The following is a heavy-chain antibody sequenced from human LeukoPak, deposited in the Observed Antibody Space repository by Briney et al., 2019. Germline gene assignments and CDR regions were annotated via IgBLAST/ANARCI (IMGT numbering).Heavy chain of an antibody. CDR1: GGSISSSSYC. Sequence: SETLSLTCTVSGGSISSSSYCWGWIRQPPGKGLEWIGSIYYSGSTYYNPSLKSRVTISVDTSKNQFSLKLSSVTAADTAVYYCASDPSSYYDFWSGYFTGGAHYFDYWGQGTLVTVSS. D-gene: IGHD3-3*01. CDR2: IYYSGST. V-gene: IGHV4-39*01. J-gene: IGHJ4*02. CDR3: ASDPSSYYDFWSGYFTGGAHYFDY.